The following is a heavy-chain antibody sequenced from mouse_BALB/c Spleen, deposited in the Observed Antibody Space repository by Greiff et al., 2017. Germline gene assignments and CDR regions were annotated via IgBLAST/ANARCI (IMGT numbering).Heavy chain of an antibody. Sequence: QVQLQQSGPGLVQPSQSLSITCTVSGFSLTSYGVHWVRQSPGKGLEWLGVIWSGGSTDYNAAFISRLSISKDNSKSQVFFKMNSLQANDTAIYYCDKGHYYGSSPYAMDYWGQGTTVTGSS. J-gene: IGHJ4*01. CDR3: DKGHYYGSSPYAMDY. V-gene: IGHV2-2*02. CDR2: IWSGGST. D-gene: IGHD1-1*01. CDR1: GFSLTSYG.